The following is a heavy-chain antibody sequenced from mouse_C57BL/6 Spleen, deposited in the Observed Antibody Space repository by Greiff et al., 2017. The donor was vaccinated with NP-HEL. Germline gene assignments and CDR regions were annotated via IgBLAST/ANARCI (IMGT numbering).Heavy chain of an antibody. J-gene: IGHJ3*01. CDR1: GFTFSSYA. CDR3: ASPHDYVAVFAY. D-gene: IGHD2-4*01. V-gene: IGHV5-4*03. Sequence: EVKLMESGGGLVKPGGSLKLSCAASGFTFSSYAMSWVRQTPEKRLGGVATISDGGSYTYYPDNVKGRFTISRDNAKNNLYLQMSHLKSEDTAMYYCASPHDYVAVFAYWGQGTLVTVSA. CDR2: ISDGGSYT.